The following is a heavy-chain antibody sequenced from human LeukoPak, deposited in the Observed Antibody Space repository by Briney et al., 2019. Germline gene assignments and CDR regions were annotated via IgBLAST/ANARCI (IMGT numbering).Heavy chain of an antibody. CDR1: GFTFSSYG. J-gene: IGHJ4*02. D-gene: IGHD3-10*01. CDR2: ISGSGGNT. Sequence: GGSLRLSCAASGFTFSSYGMSRVPQAPGKGPKCVSTISGSGGNTYYADSVKGRFTISRDNSNNTLYLQMNSLRAEDTALYYCAKDLYGSGAYGYFDYWGQGTLVTVSS. CDR3: AKDLYGSGAYGYFDY. V-gene: IGHV3-23*01.